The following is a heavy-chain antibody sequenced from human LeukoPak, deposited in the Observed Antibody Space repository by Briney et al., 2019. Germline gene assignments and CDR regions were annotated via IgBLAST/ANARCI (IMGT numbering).Heavy chain of an antibody. CDR3: ARPVSSGWYYFEY. Sequence: GESLQTSCNCSGYSFTSYGIGWAGQMTGKGLEWMGLIYSGDSDTRYRPSFQGQVNISADKSIITAYLQWSSLKASDTAMYYCARPVSSGWYYFEYWGQGTLVTVSS. D-gene: IGHD6-19*01. J-gene: IGHJ4*02. CDR2: IYSGDSDT. V-gene: IGHV5-51*01. CDR1: GYSFTSYG.